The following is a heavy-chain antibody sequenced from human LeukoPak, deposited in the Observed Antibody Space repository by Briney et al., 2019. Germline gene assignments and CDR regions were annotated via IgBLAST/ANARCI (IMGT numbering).Heavy chain of an antibody. CDR1: GYSFSSYW. V-gene: IGHV5-51*01. CDR2: IYPGDSDT. J-gene: IGHJ5*02. D-gene: IGHD3-22*01. Sequence: GESLKISCKASGYSFSSYWIAWVRQMPGKGLEWMGIIYPGDSDTRYSPSFQGQVTISADKSISTAYLQWSSLKASDTAMYYCARRLYDSSGYYSLNYNWFDPWGQGTLVTVSS. CDR3: ARRLYDSSGYYSLNYNWFDP.